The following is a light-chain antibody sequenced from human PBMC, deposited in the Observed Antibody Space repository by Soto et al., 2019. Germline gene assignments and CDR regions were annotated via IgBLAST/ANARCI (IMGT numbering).Light chain of an antibody. J-gene: IGKJ5*01. Sequence: DIQMTQSPSSLSASVGDRVTITCRASQSIRYYVNWYQQKPGKAPKLLIYAASTLQSGVQSRFSGSGSGTDFTLTISSLQPEDSATYYCQQSYSNANTFGQGTRLEIK. V-gene: IGKV1-39*01. CDR1: QSIRYY. CDR3: QQSYSNANT. CDR2: AAS.